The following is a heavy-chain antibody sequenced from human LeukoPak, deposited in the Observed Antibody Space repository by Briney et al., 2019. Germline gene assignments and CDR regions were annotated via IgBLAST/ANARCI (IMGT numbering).Heavy chain of an antibody. Sequence: VGSLRLSCEASGFTFNSYEMNWVRQAPGKGLEWVSYIGSSGSAIYYADSVKGRFTISRDNAKNSLYLQMNSLRVEDTAVYYCASMSDYYDSSGYSHFDYWGQGTMVTVSS. V-gene: IGHV3-48*03. J-gene: IGHJ4*02. D-gene: IGHD3-22*01. CDR1: GFTFNSYE. CDR2: IGSSGSAI. CDR3: ASMSDYYDSSGYSHFDY.